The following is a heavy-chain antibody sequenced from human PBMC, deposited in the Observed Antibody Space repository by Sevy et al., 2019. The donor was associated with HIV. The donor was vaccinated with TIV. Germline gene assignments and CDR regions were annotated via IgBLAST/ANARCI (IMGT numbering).Heavy chain of an antibody. CDR1: NGSFSGYY. CDR2: INHSGST. CDR3: ATRRGHLSFDY. Sequence: SETLSLTCVVYNGSFSGYYSSWIRQPPGKGLEWIGEINHSGSTNYNPSLKSRVTISADTSKNQFSLKLSSVTAADTAVYYCATRRGHLSFDYWGQGTLVTVSS. V-gene: IGHV4-34*01. J-gene: IGHJ4*02.